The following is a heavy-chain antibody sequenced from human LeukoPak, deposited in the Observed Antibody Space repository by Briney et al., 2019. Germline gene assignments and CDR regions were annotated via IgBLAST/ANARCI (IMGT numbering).Heavy chain of an antibody. CDR2: IYYSGST. J-gene: IGHJ3*02. Sequence: SETLSLTCTVSGGSISSGGYYWRWIRQHPGKGLEWIGYIYYSGSTYYNPSLKSRVTISVDTSKNQFSLKLSSVTAADTAVYYCARGADSPGAFDIWGQGTMVTVSP. CDR1: GGSISSGGYY. D-gene: IGHD2-21*01. CDR3: ARGADSPGAFDI. V-gene: IGHV4-31*03.